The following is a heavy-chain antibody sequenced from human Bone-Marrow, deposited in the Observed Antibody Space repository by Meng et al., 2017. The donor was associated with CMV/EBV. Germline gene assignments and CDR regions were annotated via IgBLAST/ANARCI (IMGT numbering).Heavy chain of an antibody. CDR2: ISSSSSTI. CDR1: GFTFSNYA. V-gene: IGHV3-48*04. J-gene: IGHJ6*02. Sequence: GESLKISCAASGFTFSNYAMNWVRQAPGKGLEWVSYISSSSSTIYYADSVKGRFTISRDNAKNSLYLQMNRLRAEDTAVYYCARRAYYDFWSGYYYYYYGMDVWGQGTTVTVSS. D-gene: IGHD3-3*01. CDR3: ARRAYYDFWSGYYYYYYGMDV.